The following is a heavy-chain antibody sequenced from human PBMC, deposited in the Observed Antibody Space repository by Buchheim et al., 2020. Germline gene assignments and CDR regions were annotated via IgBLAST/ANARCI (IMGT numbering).Heavy chain of an antibody. D-gene: IGHD1-1*01. J-gene: IGHJ4*02. CDR3: AKYPFGEDNWNDDY. CDR1: GFTFSSYG. Sequence: QVQLVESGGGVVQPGRSLRLSCAASGFTFSSYGMHWVRQAPGKGLEWVAVISYDGSNKYYADSVKGRFTISRDNSKNTPYLQMNSLRAEDTAVYYCAKYPFGEDNWNDDYWGQGTL. V-gene: IGHV3-30*18. CDR2: ISYDGSNK.